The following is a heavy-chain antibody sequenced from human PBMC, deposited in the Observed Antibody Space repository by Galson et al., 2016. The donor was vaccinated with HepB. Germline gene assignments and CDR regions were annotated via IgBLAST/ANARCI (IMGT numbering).Heavy chain of an antibody. CDR1: GFTFSDYY. CDR2: ISNCGSTI. CDR3: ARDDWGFYGMDV. J-gene: IGHJ6*02. V-gene: IGHV3-11*01. D-gene: IGHD7-27*01. Sequence: SLRLSCAASGFTFSDYYMSWIRQAPGKGLEWISYISNCGSTIYYADSVKGRFTISRDNANNSLYLQMNSLRAEDTAVYYCARDDWGFYGMDVWGQGTTVTVSS.